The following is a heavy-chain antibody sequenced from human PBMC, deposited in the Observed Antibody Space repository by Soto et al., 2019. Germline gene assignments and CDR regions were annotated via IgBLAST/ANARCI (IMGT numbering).Heavy chain of an antibody. CDR3: ARASAPYSSSWYWFDP. CDR2: ISSSSSYI. CDR1: GFTFSSYS. J-gene: IGHJ5*02. V-gene: IGHV3-21*01. D-gene: IGHD6-13*01. Sequence: GESLKISCAASGFTFSSYSMNWVRQAPGKGLEWVSSISSSSSYIYYADSVKGRFTISRDNAKNSLYLQMNSLRAEDTAVYYCARASAPYSSSWYWFDPWGQGTLVTVSS.